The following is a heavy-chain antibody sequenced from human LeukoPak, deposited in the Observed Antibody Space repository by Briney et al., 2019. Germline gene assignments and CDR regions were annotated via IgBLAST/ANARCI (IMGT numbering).Heavy chain of an antibody. V-gene: IGHV3-30-3*01. D-gene: IGHD6-19*01. J-gene: IGHJ4*02. CDR1: GFTFSSYA. CDR2: ISYDGSNK. CDR3: ARAGYVPVAVSAFQAFPLDY. Sequence: PGGSLRLSCAASGFTFSSYAMHWVRQAPGKGLEWVAVISYDGSNKYYADSVKGRFTISRDNSKNTLYLQMNSLRAEDTAVYYCARAGYVPVAVSAFQAFPLDYWGQGTLVTVSS.